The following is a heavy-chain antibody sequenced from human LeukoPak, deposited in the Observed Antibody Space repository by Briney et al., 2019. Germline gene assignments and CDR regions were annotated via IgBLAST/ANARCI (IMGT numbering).Heavy chain of an antibody. V-gene: IGHV3-53*01. CDR1: GFNVTTNY. J-gene: IGHJ4*02. CDR2: IYSGGTT. Sequence: GGSLRLSCAASGFNVTTNYMSWVRQAPGKGLEWVSVIYSGGTTYYADSVKGRFTISRDNSKNTLYLQMNSLGAEDTAVYYCAKGTGTTFHYFDYWGQGTLVTVSS. CDR3: AKGTGTTFHYFDY. D-gene: IGHD1-1*01.